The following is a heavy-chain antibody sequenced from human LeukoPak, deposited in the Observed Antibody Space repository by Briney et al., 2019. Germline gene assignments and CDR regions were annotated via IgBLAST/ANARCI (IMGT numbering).Heavy chain of an antibody. CDR3: ARGGGGYAFDI. CDR2: IYYSGST. J-gene: IGHJ3*02. V-gene: IGHV4-59*01. D-gene: IGHD3-16*01. Sequence: SETLSLTCTVSGGSISSYYWSWIRRPPGQGLEWIGDIYYSGSTNYNPSLKSRVTISVDTSKNQFSLNLSSVTAADTAVYYCARGGGGYAFDIWGQGTMVTVSS. CDR1: GGSISSYY.